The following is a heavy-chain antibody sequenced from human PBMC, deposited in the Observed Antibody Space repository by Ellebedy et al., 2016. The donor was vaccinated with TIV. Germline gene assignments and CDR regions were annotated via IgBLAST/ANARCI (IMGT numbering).Heavy chain of an antibody. D-gene: IGHD3-16*01. CDR2: IYQDGSTQ. J-gene: IGHJ5*02. Sequence: GGSLRLSCVASGFSFRSYWMSWVRQAPGKGLEWVANIYQDGSTQYYVDSVKGRFTISRDNAKNSLFLQMNSLRVEDTAVYYCARRGSYGDYAVQVNSRFDRWGRGTLVSVSS. CDR1: GFSFRSYW. V-gene: IGHV3-7*01. CDR3: ARRGSYGDYAVQVNSRFDR.